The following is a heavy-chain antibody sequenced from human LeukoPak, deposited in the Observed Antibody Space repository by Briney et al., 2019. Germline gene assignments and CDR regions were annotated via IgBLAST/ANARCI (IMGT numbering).Heavy chain of an antibody. D-gene: IGHD6-19*01. CDR3: AKYFGGWYEDY. CDR1: GFTLSDYY. Sequence: GGSLRLSCAASGFTLSDYYMSWIRQAPGKGLEWVSYISSSGSTIYYADSVKGRFTISRDNSKNTLYLQMNSLRAEDTAVYYCAKYFGGWYEDYWGQGTLVTVSS. V-gene: IGHV3-11*01. J-gene: IGHJ4*02. CDR2: ISSSGSTI.